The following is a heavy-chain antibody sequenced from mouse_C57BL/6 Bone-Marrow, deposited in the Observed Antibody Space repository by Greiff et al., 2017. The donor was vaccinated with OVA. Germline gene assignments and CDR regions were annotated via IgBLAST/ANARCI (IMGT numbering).Heavy chain of an antibody. V-gene: IGHV1-54*01. CDR3: ARSYYSKLSAY. J-gene: IGHJ3*01. D-gene: IGHD2-5*01. CDR1: GYAFTNYL. CDR2: INPGSGGT. Sequence: QVQPQQSGAELVRPGTSVKVSCKASGYAFTNYLIEWVKQRPGQGLEWIGVINPGSGGTNYNEKFKGKATLTADKSSSTAYMQLSSLTSEDSAVYFCARSYYSKLSAYWGQGTLVTVSA.